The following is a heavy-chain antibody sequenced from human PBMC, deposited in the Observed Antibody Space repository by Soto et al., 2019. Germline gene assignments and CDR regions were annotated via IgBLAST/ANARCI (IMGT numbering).Heavy chain of an antibody. Sequence: ASETLSLTCTVSGDSVTGHYWSGIRQPPGKGLEWIGYIYYNGNINYNPSLRSRVTLSVDTSRSQVSRKRISVTAADTAVYYCATHRYNVGWEHFDSWGQGSLVTVSS. D-gene: IGHD1-26*01. CDR2: IYYNGNI. CDR3: ATHRYNVGWEHFDS. J-gene: IGHJ4*02. CDR1: GDSVTGHY. V-gene: IGHV4-59*02.